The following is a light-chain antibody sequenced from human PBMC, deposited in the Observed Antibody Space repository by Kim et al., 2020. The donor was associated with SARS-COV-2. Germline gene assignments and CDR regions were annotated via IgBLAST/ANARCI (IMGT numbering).Light chain of an antibody. CDR3: QHYHDRPLT. CDR2: AAS. Sequence: ERVVTQSPVTLSVSPGERATLSCRASQGISTNLAWYQQKPGQAPRLLISAASTRATGIPARFSGGGSGTEFTLTISRLQSEDFAVYYCQHYHDRPLTFGQGTKVDIK. J-gene: IGKJ1*01. V-gene: IGKV3D-15*01. CDR1: QGISTN.